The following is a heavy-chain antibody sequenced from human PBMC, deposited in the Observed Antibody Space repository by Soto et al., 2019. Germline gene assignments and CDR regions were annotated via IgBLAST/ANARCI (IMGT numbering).Heavy chain of an antibody. CDR1: GFTFGDSY. CDR2: ISPGSRYP. D-gene: IGHD2-15*01. Sequence: PGGSLRLSCAGSGFTFGDSYLSWIRQAPGKGLEWLSYISPGSRYPAYADSAKGRFTISRDNAKRSPYLQMMSLTAEDTAIYYCVRGGGGGLFDPWGQATMVTVSS. J-gene: IGHJ5*02. CDR3: VRGGGGGLFDP. V-gene: IGHV3-11*06.